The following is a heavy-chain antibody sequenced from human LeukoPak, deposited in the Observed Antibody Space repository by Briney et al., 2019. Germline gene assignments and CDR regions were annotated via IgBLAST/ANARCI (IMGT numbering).Heavy chain of an antibody. J-gene: IGHJ4*02. Sequence: PGGSLRLSCAASGFTFSSYAMSWVRQAPGKGLEWVSAISGSGGSTYYADSVKGRFTISRDNSKNTLYLQMNSLRAEDTAVYYCAKSGVVVVVAALGYFDYWGQGTLVTVSS. CDR2: ISGSGGST. V-gene: IGHV3-23*01. CDR3: AKSGVVVVVAALGYFDY. D-gene: IGHD2-15*01. CDR1: GFTFSSYA.